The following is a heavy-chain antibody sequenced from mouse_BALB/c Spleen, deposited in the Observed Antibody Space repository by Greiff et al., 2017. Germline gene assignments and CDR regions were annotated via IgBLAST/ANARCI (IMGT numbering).Heavy chain of an antibody. Sequence: VQLKQSGAELVRPGTSVKVSCKASGYAFTNYLIEWVKQRPGQGLEWIGVINPGSGGTNYNEKFKGKATLTADKSSSTAYMQLSSLTSDDSAVYFCARRDGPAWFAYWGQGTLVTVSA. J-gene: IGHJ3*01. CDR3: ARRDGPAWFAY. D-gene: IGHD2-3*01. CDR2: INPGSGGT. V-gene: IGHV1-54*01. CDR1: GYAFTNYL.